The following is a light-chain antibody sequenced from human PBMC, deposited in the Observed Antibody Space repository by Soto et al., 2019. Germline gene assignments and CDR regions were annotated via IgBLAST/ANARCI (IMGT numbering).Light chain of an antibody. CDR1: QSVSSSY. J-gene: IGKJ1*01. CDR2: GAS. CDR3: QQYGSSPWT. V-gene: IGKV3-20*01. Sequence: EIVLTQSPGTLSLSPGERATLSCRASQSVSSSYLAWYQQKPGQAPRLLIYGASSRATGIPDRFSGSGSGTDFTLTNSRLQPEDFAVYYWQQYGSSPWTFGQGTKVEIK.